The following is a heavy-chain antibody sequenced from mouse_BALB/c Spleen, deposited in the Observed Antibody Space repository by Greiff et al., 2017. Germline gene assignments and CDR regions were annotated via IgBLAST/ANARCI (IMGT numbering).Heavy chain of an antibody. CDR3: ARSYYGKGRGYAMDY. V-gene: IGHV1S34*01. CDR1: GYSFTGYY. Sequence: LVKTGASVKISCKASGYSFTGYYMHWVKQSHGKSLEWIGYISCYNGATSYNQKFKGKATFTVDTSSSTAYMQFNSLTSEDSAVYYCARSYYGKGRGYAMDYWGQGTSVTVSS. D-gene: IGHD2-10*01. J-gene: IGHJ4*01. CDR2: ISCYNGAT.